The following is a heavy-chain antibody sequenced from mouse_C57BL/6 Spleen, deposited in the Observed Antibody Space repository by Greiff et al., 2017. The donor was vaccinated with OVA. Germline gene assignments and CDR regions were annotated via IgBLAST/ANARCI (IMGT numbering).Heavy chain of an antibody. CDR1: GYTFTSYW. Sequence: QVQLQQSGAELAKPGASVKLSCKASGYTFTSYWMHWVKQRPGQGLEWIGYINPSSGYTKYNQKFKDKATLTADKSSSTAYMQLSSLTYEDSAVDYCARGADSSTGYFDYWGQGTTLTVSS. D-gene: IGHD3-2*01. V-gene: IGHV1-7*01. CDR2: INPSSGYT. J-gene: IGHJ2*01. CDR3: ARGADSSTGYFDY.